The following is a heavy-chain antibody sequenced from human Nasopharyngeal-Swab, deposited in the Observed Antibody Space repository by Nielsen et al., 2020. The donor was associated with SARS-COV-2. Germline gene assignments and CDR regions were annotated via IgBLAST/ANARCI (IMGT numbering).Heavy chain of an antibody. D-gene: IGHD3-22*01. Sequence: GDSLKISCAASAFTFSGYWMNWVRQAPGKGLEWVASIKQDGSEKYYVDSVKGRFTISRDNSKNSLYLQMNSLRVEDTAVYYCARVPGGYDSSGYYFDQWGQGTLVTVSS. CDR1: AFTFSGYW. V-gene: IGHV3-7*01. J-gene: IGHJ4*02. CDR2: IKQDGSEK. CDR3: ARVPGGYDSSGYYFDQ.